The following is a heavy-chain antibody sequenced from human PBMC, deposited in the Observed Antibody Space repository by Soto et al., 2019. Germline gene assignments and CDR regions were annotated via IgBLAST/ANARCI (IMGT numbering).Heavy chain of an antibody. CDR3: ARTERAYYDSREDY. D-gene: IGHD3-22*01. CDR1: GGSISSSSYY. CDR2: IYYSGST. J-gene: IGHJ4*02. Sequence: PSETLSLTCTVSGGSISSSSYYWGWIRQPPGKGLEWIGSIYYSGSTYYNPSLKSRVTISVDTSKNQFSLKLSSVTAADTAVYYCARTERAYYDSREDYWGQGTLVTVSS. V-gene: IGHV4-39*01.